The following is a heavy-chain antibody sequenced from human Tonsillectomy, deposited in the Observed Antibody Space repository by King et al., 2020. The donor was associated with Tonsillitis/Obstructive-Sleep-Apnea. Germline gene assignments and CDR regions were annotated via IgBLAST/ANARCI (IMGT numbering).Heavy chain of an antibody. V-gene: IGHV3-9*01. J-gene: IGHJ4*02. CDR2: IRWNSGSI. CDR1: GFTFDDYA. CDR3: AKDQSPHYYDSSGYLDY. Sequence: VQLVESGGGLVQPGRSLRLSCAASGFTFDDYAMHWVRQAPGKGLEGVSGIRWNSGSIGCADSVKGRFTISRDNAKNSLYLQMNSLRAEDTALYYCAKDQSPHYYDSSGYLDYWGQGTLVTVSS. D-gene: IGHD3-22*01.